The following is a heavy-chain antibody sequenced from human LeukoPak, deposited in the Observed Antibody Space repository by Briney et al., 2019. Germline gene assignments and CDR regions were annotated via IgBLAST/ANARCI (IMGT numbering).Heavy chain of an antibody. CDR3: ARARKSGGITMLRGVKDRGWFDP. J-gene: IGHJ5*02. Sequence: GGSLRLSCAASGFTFSTYAMHWVRQAPGKGLEWVTFIRSDGSNKYYADSVKGRFTISRDISKNTLYLQMNSLRAEDTADCARARKSGGITMLRGVKDRGWFDPWGQGTLVTVSS. CDR1: GFTFSTYA. CDR2: IRSDGSNK. D-gene: IGHD3-10*01. V-gene: IGHV3-30*04.